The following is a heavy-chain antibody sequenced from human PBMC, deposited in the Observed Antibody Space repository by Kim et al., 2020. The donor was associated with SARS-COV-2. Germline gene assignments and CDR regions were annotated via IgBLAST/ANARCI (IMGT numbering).Heavy chain of an antibody. CDR3: AREILSPGDYYYGMHV. Sequence: SETLSLTCTVSGGSISSYYWSWIRQPPGKGLEWIGYIYYSGSTNYNPSLQSRVTISVDTSKNQFSLQLSSVTAADTAVYCCAREILSPGDYYYGMHVWRRETRVTVTS. CDR2: IYYSGST. D-gene: IGHD2-15*01. CDR1: GGSISSYY. J-gene: IGHJ6*01. V-gene: IGHV4-59*01.